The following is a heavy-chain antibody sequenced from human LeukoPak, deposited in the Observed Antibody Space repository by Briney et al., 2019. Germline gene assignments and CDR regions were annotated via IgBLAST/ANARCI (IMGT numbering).Heavy chain of an antibody. CDR3: AKANGAIFGVAGYFDY. D-gene: IGHD3-3*02. CDR2: ISGSGTNT. J-gene: IGHJ4*02. V-gene: IGHV3-23*01. CDR1: GFTFSNYG. Sequence: GGSLRLSCAASGFTFSNYGMHWVRQAPGKGLEWVSAISGSGTNTYYADSVKGRFTISRDNSKNTLDLQMNSLRAEDTAVYYCAKANGAIFGVAGYFDYWGQGTLVTVSS.